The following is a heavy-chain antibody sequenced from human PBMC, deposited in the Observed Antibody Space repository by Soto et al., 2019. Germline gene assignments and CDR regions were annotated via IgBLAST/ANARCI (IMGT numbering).Heavy chain of an antibody. CDR2: ISASGHTI. J-gene: IGHJ4*02. CDR1: GFSFTDYD. Sequence: NPXESLRRSCVASGFSFTDYDMSWIRQTPGKGLEWVSYISASGHTIYYADSVKGRFTISRDNAKNTLYLQMNSLRVEDTAVYYCKREWELAALYIDFWGQGTPVTVSS. CDR3: KREWELAALYIDF. D-gene: IGHD1-26*01. V-gene: IGHV3-11*01.